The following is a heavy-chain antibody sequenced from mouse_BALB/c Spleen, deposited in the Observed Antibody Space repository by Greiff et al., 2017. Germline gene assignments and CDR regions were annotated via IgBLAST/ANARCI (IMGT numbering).Heavy chain of an antibody. V-gene: IGHV1S56*01. CDR1: GYTFTSYY. Sequence: QVQLKESGPELVKPGASVRISCKASGYTFTSYYIHWVKQRPGQGLEWIGWIYPGNVNTKYNEKFKGKATLTADKSSSTAYMQLSSLTSEDSAVYFCARDGSITTVSYAMDDWGQGTSGTVAS. CDR2: IYPGNVNT. J-gene: IGHJ4*01. CDR3: ARDGSITTVSYAMDD. D-gene: IGHD1-1*01.